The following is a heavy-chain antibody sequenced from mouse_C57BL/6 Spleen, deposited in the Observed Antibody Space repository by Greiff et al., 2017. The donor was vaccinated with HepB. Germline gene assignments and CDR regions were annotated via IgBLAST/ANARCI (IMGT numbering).Heavy chain of an antibody. D-gene: IGHD2-1*01. V-gene: IGHV1-18*01. CDR1: GYTFTDYN. J-gene: IGHJ2*01. CDR2: INPNNGGT. CDR3: ARVYYGNYYFDY. Sequence: VQLQQSGPELVKPGASVKIPCKASGYTFTDYNMDWVKQSHGKSLEWIGDINPNNGGTIYNQKFKGKATLTVDKSSSTAYMELRSLTSEDTAVYYCARVYYGNYYFDYWGQGTTLTVSS.